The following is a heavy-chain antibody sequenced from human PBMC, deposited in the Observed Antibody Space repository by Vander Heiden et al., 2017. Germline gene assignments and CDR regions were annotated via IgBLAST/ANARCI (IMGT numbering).Heavy chain of an antibody. Sequence: QVQLQQSGPGRVKPSQTLSLTCAISGDSVSSKRVSWNWIRQSPSRGLEWLGRTYYRSKWYVDYAVSLKSRITLNPDTSKNQFSLQMNSVTPEDTALYYCGRGDSNVRAFNIWGQGTMVTVSS. D-gene: IGHD2-21*02. CDR2: TYYRSKWYV. J-gene: IGHJ3*02. CDR1: GDSVSSKRVS. V-gene: IGHV6-1*01. CDR3: GRGDSNVRAFNI.